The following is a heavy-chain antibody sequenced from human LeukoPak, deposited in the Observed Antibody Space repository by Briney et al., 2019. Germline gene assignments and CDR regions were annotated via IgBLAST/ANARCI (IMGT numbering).Heavy chain of an antibody. CDR3: ARVSVTGLAAGVFDY. D-gene: IGHD6-13*01. J-gene: IGHJ4*02. Sequence: ASVKVSCKTAGYTFTDCYMHWVRQAPGQGLEWMGIINPSGGSTSYAQKFQGRVTMTRDTSTSTVYMELSSLRSEDTAVYYCARVSVTGLAAGVFDYWGQGTLVTVSS. CDR1: GYTFTDCY. V-gene: IGHV1-46*03. CDR2: INPSGGST.